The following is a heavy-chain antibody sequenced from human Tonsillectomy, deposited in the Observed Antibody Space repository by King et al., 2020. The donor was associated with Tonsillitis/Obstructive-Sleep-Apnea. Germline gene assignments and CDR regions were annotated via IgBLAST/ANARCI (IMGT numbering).Heavy chain of an antibody. J-gene: IGHJ5*02. Sequence: TLKESGPTLVKPTQTLTLTCTFSGFSLSTSGVGVGWIRQPPGKALEWLALIYWDDVKRYSPSLKSRLTITKDTSKNQVVLTMTNMDPVDTATYYCAHIRGGVPAAPDLHWFDPWGQGTLVTVSS. V-gene: IGHV2-5*02. CDR2: IYWDDVK. CDR1: GFSLSTSGVG. D-gene: IGHD2-2*01. CDR3: AHIRGGVPAAPDLHWFDP.